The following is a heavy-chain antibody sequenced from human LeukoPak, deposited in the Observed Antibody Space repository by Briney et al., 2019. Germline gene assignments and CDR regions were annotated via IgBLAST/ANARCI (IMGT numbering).Heavy chain of an antibody. CDR3: ARDGDTAMVHFDY. CDR2: ISYDGSNK. CDR1: GFTFSSYG. D-gene: IGHD5-18*01. Sequence: GGSLRLSCAASGFTFSSYGMHWVRQAPGKGLEWVALISYDGSNKYYTDSVKGRFTISGDDSKNTYLQVNSLRAEDTAVYYCARDGDTAMVHFDYWGQGTLVTVSS. V-gene: IGHV3-30*03. J-gene: IGHJ4*02.